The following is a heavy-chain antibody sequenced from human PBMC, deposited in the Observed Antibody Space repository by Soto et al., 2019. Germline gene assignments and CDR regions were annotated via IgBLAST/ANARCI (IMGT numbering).Heavy chain of an antibody. CDR3: ARVPGYSIGAL. Sequence: GASVKVCCKASGYTVTSYAMHWVRQAPGQRLEWMGWINAGDGNTKYSQKFQGRVTITRDTSASTAYMELSSLRSEDTAVYYCARVPGYSIGALWGRGTLVTVSS. CDR2: INAGDGNT. V-gene: IGHV1-3*01. D-gene: IGHD2-21*01. J-gene: IGHJ2*01. CDR1: GYTVTSYA.